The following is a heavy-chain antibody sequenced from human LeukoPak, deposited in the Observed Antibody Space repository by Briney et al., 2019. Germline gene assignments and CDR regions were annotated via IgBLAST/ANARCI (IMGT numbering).Heavy chain of an antibody. Sequence: SETLSLTCTVSGGSISSGSYYWGWIRQPPGKGLEWIGSIYHSGSTYYNPSLKSRVTISVDTSKNQFSLKLSSVTAADTAVYYCARAPGGSSWYWYFDLWGRGTLVTVSS. CDR3: ARAPGGSSWYWYFDL. J-gene: IGHJ2*01. V-gene: IGHV4-39*07. D-gene: IGHD6-13*01. CDR2: IYHSGST. CDR1: GGSISSGSYY.